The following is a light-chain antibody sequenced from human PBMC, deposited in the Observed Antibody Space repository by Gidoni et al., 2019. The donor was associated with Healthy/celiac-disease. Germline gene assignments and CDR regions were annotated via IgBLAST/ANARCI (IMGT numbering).Light chain of an antibody. Sequence: DIQMTQSPSALSASVGDRVTITCQASQDISNYLNWYQPKPGKAPKLLIYDASNLETGVPSRFSGSGSGTDFTFTISSLQPEDIAAYYCQQYANLPLTFGQGTRLEIK. CDR2: DAS. V-gene: IGKV1-33*01. J-gene: IGKJ5*01. CDR1: QDISNY. CDR3: QQYANLPLT.